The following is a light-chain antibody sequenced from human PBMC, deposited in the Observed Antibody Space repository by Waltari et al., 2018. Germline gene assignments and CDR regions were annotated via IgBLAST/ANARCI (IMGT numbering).Light chain of an antibody. CDR3: SSYTTSSAPGV. J-gene: IGLJ1*01. Sequence: QSALTQPASVSGSPGQSITLPCPGTASDVGAYYFVSWYQQHPGKAPHLIIYEVSKRPPGMSNRFFVSKSANTASLTISGLQAEEDADYYCSSYTTSSAPGVFGTGTRVTV. CDR1: ASDVGAYYF. CDR2: EVS. V-gene: IGLV2-14*01.